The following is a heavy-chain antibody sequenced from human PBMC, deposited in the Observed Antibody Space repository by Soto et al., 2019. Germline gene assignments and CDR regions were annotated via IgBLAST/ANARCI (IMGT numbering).Heavy chain of an antibody. J-gene: IGHJ5*02. D-gene: IGHD3-22*01. CDR2: IYPGDSDT. CDR3: ARQLDSSGYENWFDP. CDR1: GYSFTSYW. Sequence: LGESLKISCKGSGYSFTSYWIGWVRQMPGKGLEWMGIIYPGDSDTRYSPSFQGQVTISADKSISTAYLQWSSLKASDTAMYYCARQLDSSGYENWFDPWGQGTLVTVSS. V-gene: IGHV5-51*01.